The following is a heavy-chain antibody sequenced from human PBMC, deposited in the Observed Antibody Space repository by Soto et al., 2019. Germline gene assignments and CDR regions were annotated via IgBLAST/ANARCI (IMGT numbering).Heavy chain of an antibody. J-gene: IGHJ6*02. V-gene: IGHV3-30*03. CDR2: TTYDGGIK. CDR3: ARDRGVNDFWSGPPPGDYYYGMDV. CDR1: GFSFSSYG. Sequence: PGGSLRLSCAASGFSFSSYGMEWVRLAPGKGLEWVAATTYDGGIKHYVDSVKGRVTKTTDTSTSTAYMELRSLRSDDTAVYYCARDRGVNDFWSGPPPGDYYYGMDVWGQGTTVTVSS. D-gene: IGHD3-3*01.